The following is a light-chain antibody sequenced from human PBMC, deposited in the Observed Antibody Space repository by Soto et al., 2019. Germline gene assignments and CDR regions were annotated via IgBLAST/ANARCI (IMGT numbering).Light chain of an antibody. CDR3: QQYDSYPLT. J-gene: IGKJ4*01. V-gene: IGKV1-5*03. CDR2: KAS. Sequence: DIQMTQSPSTLSASEGDRVTITCRASQSIGSWLAWHQQEPGKAPKLLIYKASSLESGVPSRFSGSGSGTEFTLSISSLQPDDSATYYCQQYDSYPLTFGGGTKVDIK. CDR1: QSIGSW.